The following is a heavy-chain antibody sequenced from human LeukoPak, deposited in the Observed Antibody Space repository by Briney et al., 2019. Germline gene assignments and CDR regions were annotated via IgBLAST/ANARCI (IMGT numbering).Heavy chain of an antibody. J-gene: IGHJ4*02. V-gene: IGHV3-33*01. CDR3: ARDQAYYFSFADY. D-gene: IGHD2/OR15-2a*01. Sequence: GGSLRLSCAASGFTFSNYGMHWVRQAPGKGLEWVAVVFYDGSNKQYADFVKGRFTISRDNSKNTLYLQMNNLRAEDTAVYYCARDQAYYFSFADYWGQGTMVTVSS. CDR2: VFYDGSNK. CDR1: GFTFSNYG.